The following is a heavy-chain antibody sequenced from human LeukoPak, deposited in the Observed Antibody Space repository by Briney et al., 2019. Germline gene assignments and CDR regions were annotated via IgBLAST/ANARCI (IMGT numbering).Heavy chain of an antibody. V-gene: IGHV4-34*01. CDR1: GGSFSGYY. Sequence: PSETLSLTCAVYGGSFSGYYWSWIRQPPGKGLEWIGEINHSGSTNYNPSLKSRVTISVDTSKNQFSLELSSVTAADTAVYYCARLAMPYYYDSSGYYRRRYFDYWGQGTLVTVSS. D-gene: IGHD3-22*01. J-gene: IGHJ4*02. CDR2: INHSGST. CDR3: ARLAMPYYYDSSGYYRRRYFDY.